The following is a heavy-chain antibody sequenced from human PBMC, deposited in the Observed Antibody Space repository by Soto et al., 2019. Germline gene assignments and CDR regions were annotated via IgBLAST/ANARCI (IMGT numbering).Heavy chain of an antibody. CDR1: GFSVSSNY. J-gene: IGHJ3*02. D-gene: IGHD3-16*01. CDR3: TRDFRGITGDAFDI. CDR2: IFGGGTT. Sequence: EVQLVESGGGLVQPGGSLRLSCAASGFSVSSNYMSWVRQAPEKGLGWVSVIFGGGTTYYADSVKGRFTISRDKSKNTLYLQMNSLRAEDTAVYYCTRDFRGITGDAFDIWGQGTMVTVSS. V-gene: IGHV3-66*01.